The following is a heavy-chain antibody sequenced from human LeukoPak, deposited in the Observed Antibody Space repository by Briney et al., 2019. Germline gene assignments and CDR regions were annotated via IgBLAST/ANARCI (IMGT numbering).Heavy chain of an antibody. CDR1: GGSFSGYY. Sequence: SETLSLTCAVYGGSFSGYYWSWIRQPPGKGLEWIGEINHSGSTNYNPSLKSRVTISVETSENQFFLKLSSVTAADTAVYYCAKLLRDATIYDFWGHGALVTVSS. D-gene: IGHD5-24*01. V-gene: IGHV4-34*01. CDR3: AKLLRDATIYDF. CDR2: INHSGST. J-gene: IGHJ4*01.